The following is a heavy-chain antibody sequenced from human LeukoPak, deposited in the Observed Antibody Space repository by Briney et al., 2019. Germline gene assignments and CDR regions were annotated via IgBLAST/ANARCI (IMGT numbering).Heavy chain of an antibody. CDR3: AKDDSSSWVTRESWFDP. Sequence: GGSLRLSCGGSGFTFDDYAMHWVRQAPGKGLEWVSGISWNSGSIGYADSVKGRFTISRDNAKNSLYLQMNSLRAEDTALYYCAKDDSSSWVTRESWFDPWGQGTLVTVSS. D-gene: IGHD6-13*01. CDR2: ISWNSGSI. J-gene: IGHJ5*02. CDR1: GFTFDDYA. V-gene: IGHV3-9*01.